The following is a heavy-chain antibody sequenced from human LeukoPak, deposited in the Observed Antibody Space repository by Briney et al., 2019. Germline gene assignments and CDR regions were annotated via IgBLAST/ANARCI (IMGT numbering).Heavy chain of an antibody. D-gene: IGHD6-13*01. Sequence: KPSEALSLTCTVSGGSITNYYWSWIRQPAGKGLEWIGRIYATGRTNDNPSLKSRVSMSLDTSKNQFSLKLRSVTAADTAVYYCARDDSSSWPVIIHAFDIWGQGTMVTVSS. CDR2: IYATGRT. CDR1: GGSITNYY. CDR3: ARDDSSSWPVIIHAFDI. J-gene: IGHJ3*02. V-gene: IGHV4-4*07.